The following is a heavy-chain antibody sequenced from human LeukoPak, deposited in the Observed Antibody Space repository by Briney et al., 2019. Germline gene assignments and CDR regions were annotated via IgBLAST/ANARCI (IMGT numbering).Heavy chain of an antibody. V-gene: IGHV1-2*02. CDR3: ARRFYYAMDV. CDR2: INPNSGDT. CDR1: GYSFTGYF. Sequence: ASLKVSCKASGYSFTGYFMQWVRQAPGQGLEWMGWINPNSGDTNYAQKFQGRFTMTRDTSISTAYMELSRLRSDDAAVYYCARRFYYAMDVWGQGTTVTVSS. D-gene: IGHD3-16*01. J-gene: IGHJ6*02.